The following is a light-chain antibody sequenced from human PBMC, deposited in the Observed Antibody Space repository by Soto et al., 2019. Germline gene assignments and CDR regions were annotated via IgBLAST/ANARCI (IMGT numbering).Light chain of an antibody. CDR2: SNS. V-gene: IGLV1-40*01. CDR3: QSDDSSLSGSVV. CDR1: SSNIGAGYD. Sequence: QSVLTQPPSVSGAPGQRVTISCTGSSSNIGAGYDVHWYQQLPRTAPKLLIYSNSNRPSGVPDRFSGSKPGTSASLAITGLQAEDAEDYPGQSDDSSLSGSVVFGGGTKLTLL. J-gene: IGLJ2*01.